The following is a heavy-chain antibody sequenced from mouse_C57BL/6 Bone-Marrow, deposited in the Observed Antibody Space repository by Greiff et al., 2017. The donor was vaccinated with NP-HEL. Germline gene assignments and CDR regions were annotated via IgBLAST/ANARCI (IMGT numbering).Heavy chain of an antibody. CDR2: IYPGNSDT. CDR1: GYTFTRYW. Sequence: VQLQQSGTVLARPGASVKMSCKTSGYTFTRYWMHWVKQRPGQGLEWIGAIYPGNSDTSYNQKFKGKAKLTAVTSASTAYMELSSLTNEDSAVYYCTAYGNYDWFAYWGQGTLVTVSA. V-gene: IGHV1-5*01. D-gene: IGHD2-1*01. CDR3: TAYGNYDWFAY. J-gene: IGHJ3*01.